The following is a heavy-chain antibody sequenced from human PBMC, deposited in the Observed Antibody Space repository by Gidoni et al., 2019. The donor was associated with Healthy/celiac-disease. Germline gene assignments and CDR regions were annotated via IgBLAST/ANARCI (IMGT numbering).Heavy chain of an antibody. V-gene: IGHV4-39*01. CDR3: ARYMTSSRDLNYYYGMDV. J-gene: IGHJ6*02. D-gene: IGHD6-13*01. Sequence: QLQLQESGPGLVKPSETLSLTCTVSGGSISSSSYYWGWIRQPPGKGLEWIGSIYYSGSTYYNPSLKSRVTISVDTSKNQFSLKLSSVTAADTAVYYCARYMTSSRDLNYYYGMDVWGQGTTVTVSS. CDR1: GGSISSSSYY. CDR2: IYYSGST.